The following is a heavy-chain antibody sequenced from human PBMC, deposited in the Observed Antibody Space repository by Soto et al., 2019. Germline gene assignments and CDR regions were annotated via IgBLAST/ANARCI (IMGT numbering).Heavy chain of an antibody. CDR3: AREVYDDYDSSGFDH. CDR2: MYTGGST. Sequence: PGGSLRLSCGASGFTVSTTYMSWVRQAPGKGLEWVSTMYTGGSTSYADSVKGRFTISRDNAKNTLSLQMNSLRAEDTALYYCAREVYDDYDSSGFDHWGQGTLVTVSS. CDR1: GFTVSTTY. V-gene: IGHV3-53*01. J-gene: IGHJ4*02. D-gene: IGHD3-22*01.